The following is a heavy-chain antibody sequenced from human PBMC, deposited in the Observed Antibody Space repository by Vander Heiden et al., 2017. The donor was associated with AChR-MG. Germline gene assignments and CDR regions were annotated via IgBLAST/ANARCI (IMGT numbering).Heavy chain of an antibody. J-gene: IGHJ4*02. Sequence: APGKGLEWVSYISSSSSTIYYADSVKGRFTISRDNAKNSLYLQMNSLRAEDTAVYYCARSEYYDFSCRWCQGPLVTVSS. CDR2: ISSSSSTI. V-gene: IGHV3-48*01. CDR3: ARSEYYDFSCR. D-gene: IGHD3-3*01.